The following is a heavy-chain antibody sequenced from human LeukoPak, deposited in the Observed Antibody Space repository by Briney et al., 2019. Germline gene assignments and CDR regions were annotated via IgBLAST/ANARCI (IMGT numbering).Heavy chain of an antibody. Sequence: PSETLCLTCTVSGGSIISSSYFWAWIRQPPGKGLEWIGSIYYSGRTYHNSSLKSRVAISVDTSKNELSLKVTSVTAADTAVYYCARVRDGYNSIDYWGQETLVTVSS. CDR3: ARVRDGYNSIDY. D-gene: IGHD5-24*01. CDR2: IYYSGRT. CDR1: GGSIISSSYF. J-gene: IGHJ4*02. V-gene: IGHV4-39*01.